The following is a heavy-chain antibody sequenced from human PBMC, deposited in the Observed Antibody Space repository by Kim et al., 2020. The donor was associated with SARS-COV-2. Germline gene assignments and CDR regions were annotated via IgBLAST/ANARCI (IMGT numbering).Heavy chain of an antibody. J-gene: IGHJ4*02. V-gene: IGHV6-1*01. D-gene: IGHD6-6*01. CDR2: TYYRSTWHN. CDR3: AREKYSSSSSLDY. Sequence: SQTLSLTCAISGDSVSSNNAAWTWIRQSPSRGLEWLGSTYYRSTWHNDYAVSVKSRITINPDTLNNQFSLQLISVTPEDTAVYYCAREKYSSSSSLDYWGQGTLVTVSS. CDR1: GDSVSSNNAA.